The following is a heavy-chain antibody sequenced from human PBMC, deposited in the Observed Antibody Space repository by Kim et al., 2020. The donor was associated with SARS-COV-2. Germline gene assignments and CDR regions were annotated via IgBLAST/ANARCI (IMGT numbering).Heavy chain of an antibody. CDR3: ARLHDGH. J-gene: IGHJ4*02. CDR2: IYYSGST. CDR1: GGSISSSSYY. V-gene: IGHV4-39*01. Sequence: SETLSLTCTVSGGSISSSSYYWGWIRQPPGKGLEWIGSIYYSGSTYYNPSLKSRVTISVDTSKNQFSLKLSSVTAADTAVYYCARLHDGHWGQGTLVTVSS.